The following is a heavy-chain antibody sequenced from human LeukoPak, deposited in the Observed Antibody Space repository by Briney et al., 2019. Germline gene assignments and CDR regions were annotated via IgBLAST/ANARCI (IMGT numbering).Heavy chain of an antibody. CDR1: GFTFSSYN. CDR2: ISSSTNTI. D-gene: IGHD3-16*01. V-gene: IGHV3-48*04. Sequence: PGGSLRLSCAASGFTFSSYNMNWDRQAPGKGLEWISYISSSTNTIYYTDSVKGRFTISRDNAKNSLYLQMNGLGAEDTAVYYCARELNGYGYYFFDYWGPGTLVTVSS. CDR3: ARELNGYGYYFFDY. J-gene: IGHJ4*02.